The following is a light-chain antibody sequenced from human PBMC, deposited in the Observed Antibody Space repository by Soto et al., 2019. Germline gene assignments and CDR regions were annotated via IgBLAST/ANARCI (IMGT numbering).Light chain of an antibody. Sequence: QPVLTQPASVSGAPGQTITISCTGSSANIGAGYDVHWYQQFPGTAPKLLIHGNNDRPSGVSDRFSDSKSGTSASLAITGLQAEDEADYYCQSYDSSLRGYVVFGGGTKLTVL. V-gene: IGLV1-40*01. CDR1: SANIGAGYD. J-gene: IGLJ2*01. CDR2: GNN. CDR3: QSYDSSLRGYVV.